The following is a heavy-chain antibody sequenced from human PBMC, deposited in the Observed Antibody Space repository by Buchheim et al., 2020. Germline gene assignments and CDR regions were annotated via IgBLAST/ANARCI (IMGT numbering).Heavy chain of an antibody. V-gene: IGHV1-46*01. D-gene: IGHD6-13*01. J-gene: IGHJ6*02. CDR1: GYTFTSYY. CDR3: ARAGSSSDYYYYGMDV. CDR2: INPSGGST. Sequence: QVQLVQSGAEAKKPGASVKVSCKASGYTFTSYYMHWVRQAPGQGLEWMGIINPSGGSTRHPQKFQGRVTMTRDTSTGTVYLELSSLGSEDTAVYYCARAGSSSDYYYYGMDVWGQGTT.